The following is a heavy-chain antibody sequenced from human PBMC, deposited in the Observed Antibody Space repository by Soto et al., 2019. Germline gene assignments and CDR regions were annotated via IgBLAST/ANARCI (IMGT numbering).Heavy chain of an antibody. V-gene: IGHV4-30-2*01. CDR2: IYHSGST. J-gene: IGHJ5*02. Sequence: PSETPSLTCAVCGGCMRSGGYSWSWIRQPPGKGLEWIGYIYHSGSTYYNPSLKSRVTISVDRSKNQFSLKLSSVTAADTAVYYCARVPDRWGQGTLVTVSS. CDR3: ARVPDR. CDR1: GGCMRSGGYS. D-gene: IGHD2-2*01.